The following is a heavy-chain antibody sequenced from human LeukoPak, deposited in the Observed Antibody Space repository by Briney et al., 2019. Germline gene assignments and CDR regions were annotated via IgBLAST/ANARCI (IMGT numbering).Heavy chain of an antibody. D-gene: IGHD3-22*01. CDR1: GGSVSRNSDY. V-gene: IGHV4-39*07. Sequence: PSETLSLTCTVSGGSVSRNSDYWGWIRQPPGKGLEWIGSIYYGGSTYYNPSLKSRVTISVDTSKNQFSLMVSSVTAADTAVYYCARVSAATITVIVVVIPTLYYFDYWGQGTLVTVSS. CDR2: IYYGGST. CDR3: ARVSAATITVIVVVIPTLYYFDY. J-gene: IGHJ4*02.